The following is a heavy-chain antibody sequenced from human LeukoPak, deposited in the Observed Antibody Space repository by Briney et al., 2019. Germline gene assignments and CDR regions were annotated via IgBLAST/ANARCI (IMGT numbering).Heavy chain of an antibody. D-gene: IGHD6-25*01. CDR3: ATEAAGSGAFDY. Sequence: SETLSLTCTVSADSLSSYYWSWIRQPPGKGLEWIGYIYYTGTTNYNPSLKSRVTISVDTSKTHCSLTLTSVTAADTAVYYCATEAAGSGAFDYWGQGTLVTVSS. CDR1: ADSLSSYY. J-gene: IGHJ4*02. V-gene: IGHV4-59*01. CDR2: IYYTGTT.